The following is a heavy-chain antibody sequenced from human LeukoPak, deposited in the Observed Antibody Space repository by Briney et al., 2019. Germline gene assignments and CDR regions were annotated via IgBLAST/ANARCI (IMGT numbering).Heavy chain of an antibody. Sequence: ASVKVSCKASGYTFTSYYMHWVRQAPGQGLEWMGIINPSGGSTSYAQKFQGRVTMTRDTSASTVYMELSSLRSEDTAVYYCARENLGYSSSLGSYYYYGMDVWGQGTLVTVSS. D-gene: IGHD6-6*01. CDR2: INPSGGST. CDR1: GYTFTSYY. CDR3: ARENLGYSSSLGSYYYYGMDV. J-gene: IGHJ6*02. V-gene: IGHV1-46*01.